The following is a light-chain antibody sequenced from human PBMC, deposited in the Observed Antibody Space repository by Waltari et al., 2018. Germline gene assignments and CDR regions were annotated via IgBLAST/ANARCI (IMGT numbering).Light chain of an antibody. Sequence: DIQMTQSPSSLSASVGDRVTITFQASQDISNFLNWYQKKPGKAPQLLIYDESNLQTGVPSRFSGSGSGTDFTLTISSLQPEDFGTYYCQQYDNIPPTFGGGTKVEIK. CDR1: QDISNF. V-gene: IGKV1-33*01. CDR3: QQYDNIPPT. J-gene: IGKJ4*01. CDR2: DES.